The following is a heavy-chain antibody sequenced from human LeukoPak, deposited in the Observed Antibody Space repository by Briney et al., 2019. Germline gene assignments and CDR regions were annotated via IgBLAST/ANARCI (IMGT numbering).Heavy chain of an antibody. Sequence: PGGSLRRSCVFSGFTFDNYGMTWVRQAPGKGLEWVSSISGSGGNTYYAASVKGRFTISRDNSKNTVCLLMNNMRTEDSAVYHCAKGKGTNWYASLDYWGRGTLVTVSS. V-gene: IGHV3-23*01. CDR3: AKGKGTNWYASLDY. CDR1: GFTFDNYG. CDR2: ISGSGGNT. J-gene: IGHJ4*02. D-gene: IGHD2-2*01.